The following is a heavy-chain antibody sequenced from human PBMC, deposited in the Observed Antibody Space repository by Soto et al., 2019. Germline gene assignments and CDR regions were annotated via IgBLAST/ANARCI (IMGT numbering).Heavy chain of an antibody. J-gene: IGHJ4*02. CDR2: ISYDGNNK. CDR1: GFTFSSYG. D-gene: IGHD1-26*01. CDR3: AKDRGAYIVGATSTPNY. Sequence: QVQLVESGGGVVQPGRSLRLSCAASGFTFSSYGMHWVRQAPGKGLEWVAVISYDGNNKYYADSVKGRFTISRDNSKNTLYLQMNSLRAEDTAVYYCAKDRGAYIVGATSTPNYWGQGTLVTVSS. V-gene: IGHV3-30*18.